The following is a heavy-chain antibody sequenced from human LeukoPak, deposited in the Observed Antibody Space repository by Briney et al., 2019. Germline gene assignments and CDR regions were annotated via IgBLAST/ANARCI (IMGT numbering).Heavy chain of an antibody. D-gene: IGHD3-22*01. V-gene: IGHV4-34*01. CDR3: ARHGDTTGYYPGYFDY. Sequence: SETLSLTCAVYGGSFSGYYWSWIRQPPGKGLEWIGSIYYSGSTYYNPSLKSRLTISVDTSKNQFSLKLSSVTAADAAVYYCARHGDTTGYYPGYFDYWGQGTLVTVSS. CDR2: IYYSGST. J-gene: IGHJ4*02. CDR1: GGSFSGYY.